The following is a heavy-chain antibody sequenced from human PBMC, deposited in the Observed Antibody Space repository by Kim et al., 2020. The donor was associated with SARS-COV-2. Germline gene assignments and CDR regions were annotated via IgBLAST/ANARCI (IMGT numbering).Heavy chain of an antibody. CDR2: ISSSSSTI. CDR3: ARGAFITIFGVITAETDY. Sequence: GGSLRLSCAASGFTFSSYSMNWVRKAPGKGLEWVSYISSSSSTIYYADPVKGRFTISRDKAKNSLYLQMNSLRDEDTAVYYCARGAFITIFGVITAETDYWGQGTLVTVSS. D-gene: IGHD3-3*01. CDR1: GFTFSSYS. V-gene: IGHV3-48*02. J-gene: IGHJ4*02.